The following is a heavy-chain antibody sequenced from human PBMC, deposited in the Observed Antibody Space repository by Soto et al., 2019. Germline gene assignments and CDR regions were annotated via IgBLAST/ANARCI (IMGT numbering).Heavy chain of an antibody. CDR2: ISGHNGNT. V-gene: IGHV1-18*04. J-gene: IGHJ4*02. CDR3: ARHRFNYYDDTVYYYFDY. D-gene: IGHD3-22*01. CDR1: GYSFTCYS. Sequence: GSSVKFSCKASGYSFTCYSISWVRQAPGGGPEWMGWISGHNGNTNHPQSLQGRVTMTTDTSRNTAYMELRSLRSDDTAVYYCARHRFNYYDDTVYYYFDYWGQGTLVTVS.